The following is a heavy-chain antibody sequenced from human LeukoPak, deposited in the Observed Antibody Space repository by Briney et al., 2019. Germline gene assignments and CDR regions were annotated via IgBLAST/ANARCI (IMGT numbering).Heavy chain of an antibody. Sequence: PSETLSLTCIVSGGSISSGSYYWSWIRQPAGKGLEWIGRIYTSGSTNYNPSLKSRVTISVDTSKNQFSLKLSSVTAADTAVYYCARDQDIYDSSGTAPAFDIWGQGTMVTVSS. D-gene: IGHD3-22*01. CDR1: GGSISSGSYY. V-gene: IGHV4-61*02. J-gene: IGHJ3*02. CDR3: ARDQDIYDSSGTAPAFDI. CDR2: IYTSGST.